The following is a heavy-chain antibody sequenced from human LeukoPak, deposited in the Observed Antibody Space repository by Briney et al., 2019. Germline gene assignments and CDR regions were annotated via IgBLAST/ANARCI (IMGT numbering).Heavy chain of an antibody. Sequence: GGSLRLSCAASGFTFSSYGMHWVRQAPGKGLEWVAFIRYDGSNKYYADSVKGRFTISRDNSKNTLYLQVNSLRAEDTAVYYCAKDRGSMWWQGNSRFDPWGQGTLVTVSS. V-gene: IGHV3-30*02. J-gene: IGHJ5*02. CDR1: GFTFSSYG. CDR3: AKDRGSMWWQGNSRFDP. CDR2: IRYDGSNK. D-gene: IGHD2-21*01.